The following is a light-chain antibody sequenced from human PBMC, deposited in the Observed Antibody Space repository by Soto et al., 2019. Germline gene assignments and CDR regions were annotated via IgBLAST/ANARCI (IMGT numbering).Light chain of an antibody. J-gene: IGKJ3*01. Sequence: IVLTQSPATLSLSPGERATLSCRASQSVSSSLAWYQQKPGQAPRLLIYDASNRATGIPARFSGGGSGTDFTLTISSLEPEDFAVYYCQQRNNWPSFTFGPGTKVDIK. CDR1: QSVSSS. V-gene: IGKV3-11*01. CDR3: QQRNNWPSFT. CDR2: DAS.